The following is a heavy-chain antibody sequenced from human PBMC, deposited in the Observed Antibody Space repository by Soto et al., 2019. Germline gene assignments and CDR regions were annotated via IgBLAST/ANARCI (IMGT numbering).Heavy chain of an antibody. CDR3: AKEYSTSFDY. J-gene: IGHJ4*02. V-gene: IGHV3-23*01. Sequence: PGGSLRLSCAVSGFAFSFSNYAMNWVRQAPGKGLEWVSAISAGGSNTNYADSVKGRFTISSDNSKNTLYLQMNGLRADDTAVYYCAKEYSTSFDYWGQGTPVTVSS. D-gene: IGHD6-6*01. CDR1: GFAFSFSNYA. CDR2: ISAGGSNT.